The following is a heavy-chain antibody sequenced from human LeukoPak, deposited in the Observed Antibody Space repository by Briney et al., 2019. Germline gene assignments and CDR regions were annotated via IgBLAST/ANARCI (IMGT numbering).Heavy chain of an antibody. CDR2: IWYDGSNK. V-gene: IGHV3-33*01. CDR3: ARDRSDGGFDY. CDR1: GFTFSSYG. D-gene: IGHD4-23*01. J-gene: IGHJ4*02. Sequence: GGSLRLSCAASGFTFSSYGMHWVRQAPGKGLEWVAVIWYDGSNKYYADSVKGRFAISRDNSKNTLYLQMNSLRAEDTAVYYCARDRSDGGFDYWGQGTLVTVSS.